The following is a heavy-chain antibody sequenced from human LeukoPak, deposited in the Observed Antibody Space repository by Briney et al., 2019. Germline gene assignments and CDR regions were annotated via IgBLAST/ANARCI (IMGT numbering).Heavy chain of an antibody. D-gene: IGHD3-9*01. V-gene: IGHV1-18*01. Sequence: AXVKVSCKASGYAFTSYGISWVRQAPGQGLEWMGWISAYNGNTNYAQKLQGRVTMTTDTSTSTAYMELRSLRSDDTAVYYCASRALRYFDWLPNFDYWGQGTLVTVSS. J-gene: IGHJ4*02. CDR2: ISAYNGNT. CDR1: GYAFTSYG. CDR3: ASRALRYFDWLPNFDY.